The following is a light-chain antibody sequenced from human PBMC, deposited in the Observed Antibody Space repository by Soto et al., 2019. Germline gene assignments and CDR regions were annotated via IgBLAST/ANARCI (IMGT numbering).Light chain of an antibody. CDR3: QQYCSTPLT. J-gene: IGKJ4*01. CDR2: WAS. CDR1: QSVLYSSNNKNY. V-gene: IGKV4-1*01. Sequence: DIVMTQSPDSLAVSLGERATINCKSSQSVLYSSNNKNYLAWYQQKPGQPPKLLIYWASTRESGVPDRFSGSGSGTDFTLTISSLHAEDVAVYYCQQYCSTPLTFGGGTKVEIK.